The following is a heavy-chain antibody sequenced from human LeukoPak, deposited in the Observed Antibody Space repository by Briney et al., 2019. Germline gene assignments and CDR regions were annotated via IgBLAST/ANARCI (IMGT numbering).Heavy chain of an antibody. D-gene: IGHD5-12*01. Sequence: GGSLRLSCAASGFTFSSYWMSWVRQAPGKGLEWVANIKQGGSEKYYVDSVKGRFTISRDNSKNTPYLQMNSLRAEDTAVYYCAKDNGIVAPAIPLDYWGQGTLVTVSS. CDR1: GFTFSSYW. V-gene: IGHV3-7*03. CDR3: AKDNGIVAPAIPLDY. CDR2: IKQGGSEK. J-gene: IGHJ4*02.